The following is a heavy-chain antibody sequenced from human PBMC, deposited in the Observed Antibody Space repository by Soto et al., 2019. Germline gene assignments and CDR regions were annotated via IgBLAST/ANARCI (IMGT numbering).Heavy chain of an antibody. CDR1: GGSISSYY. CDR2: IYYSGST. V-gene: IGHV4-59*08. D-gene: IGHD4-17*01. CDR3: ARLWGDYGDYVGY. Sequence: TSETLSLTCTVSGGSISSYYWSWIRQPPGKGLEWIGYIYYSGSTNYNPSLKSRVTISVDTSKNQFSLKLSSVTAADTAVYYCARLWGDYGDYVGYWGQGTLVTVSS. J-gene: IGHJ4*02.